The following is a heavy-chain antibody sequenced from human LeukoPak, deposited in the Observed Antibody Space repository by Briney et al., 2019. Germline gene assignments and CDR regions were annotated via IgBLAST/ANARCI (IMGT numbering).Heavy chain of an antibody. J-gene: IGHJ4*02. CDR2: ISSSGNTV. CDR3: ARFRVAAVTTGFDY. V-gene: IGHV3-48*03. CDR1: GFTFSSYG. D-gene: IGHD2-15*01. Sequence: GGSLRLSCAASGFTFSSYGLNWVRQAPEKGLEWVSYISSSGNTVYYADSVKGRFTISRDNAKNSLYLQMDSLRAEDTAVYYCARFRVAAVTTGFDYWGQGTLVTVSS.